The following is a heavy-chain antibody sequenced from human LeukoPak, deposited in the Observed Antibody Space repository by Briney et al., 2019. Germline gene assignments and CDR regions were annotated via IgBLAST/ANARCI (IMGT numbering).Heavy chain of an antibody. CDR1: GDSISSYY. CDR2: IYYSGGT. V-gene: IGHV4-59*08. Sequence: SETLSLTCTVSGDSISSYYWSWIRQPPGKGLEWIGYIYYSGGTDYNPSLKSRVTISVDTSKNQFSLKLRSVIAADTAVYYCARHVTISGPYDASDIWGQGTMVTVSP. CDR3: ARHVTISGPYDASDI. D-gene: IGHD5-24*01. J-gene: IGHJ3*02.